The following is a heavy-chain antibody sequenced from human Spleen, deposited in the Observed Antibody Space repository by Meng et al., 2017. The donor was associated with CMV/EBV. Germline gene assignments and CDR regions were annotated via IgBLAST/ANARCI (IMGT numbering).Heavy chain of an antibody. CDR2: IYYSGST. D-gene: IGHD1-14*01. J-gene: IGHJ4*02. CDR3: ARDLITSFDY. CDR1: GGSISSYY. Sequence: QVQRQEAGPGLVKPSATLSLTCTVSGGSISSYYWSWIRQPAGKGLEWIGSIYYSGSTYYNPSLKSRVTISVDTSKNQFSLKLSSVTAADTAVYYCARDLITSFDYWGQGTLVTVSS. V-gene: IGHV4-4*07.